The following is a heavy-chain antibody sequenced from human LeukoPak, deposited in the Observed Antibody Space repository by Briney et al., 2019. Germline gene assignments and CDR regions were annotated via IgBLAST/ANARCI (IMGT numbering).Heavy chain of an antibody. CDR3: ARAHLWPVEFDY. V-gene: IGHV1-69*04. D-gene: IGHD2-2*01. CDR1: GGTFSSYA. CDR2: IIPILGIA. J-gene: IGHJ4*02. Sequence: SVKVSCKASGGTFSSYAISWVRQAPGQGLEWMGRIIPILGIANYAQKFQGRVTITADKSTSTAYMELSSLRSEDTAVYYCARAHLWPVEFDYWGQGTLVTVSS.